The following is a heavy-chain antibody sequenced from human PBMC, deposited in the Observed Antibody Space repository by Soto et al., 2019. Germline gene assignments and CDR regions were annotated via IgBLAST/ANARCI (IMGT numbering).Heavy chain of an antibody. D-gene: IGHD4-4*01. J-gene: IGHJ5*02. V-gene: IGHV1-8*01. CDR3: ARGSLVYSNYGGFVWFDP. CDR1: GYTFTSYD. Sequence: QVQLVQSGAEVKKPGASVKVSCKASGYTFTSYDINWVRQATGQGLEWMGWMNPNSGNTGYAQKFQGRVTMTRNTSISTAYMELSSLRSEDAAVYYWARGSLVYSNYGGFVWFDPWGQGTLVAVSS. CDR2: MNPNSGNT.